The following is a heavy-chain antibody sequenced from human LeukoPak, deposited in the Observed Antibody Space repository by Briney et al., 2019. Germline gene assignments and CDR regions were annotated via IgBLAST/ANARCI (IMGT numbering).Heavy chain of an antibody. CDR3: ARERWHCRVNCYSVYYYALDV. CDR1: GYTFTNYA. D-gene: IGHD2-15*01. CDR2: INPGNGDT. Sequence: ASVKVSCKGSGYTFTNYAAHWVRQAPGQRLEWLGWINPGNGDTKYSQNFQGRVTVTSDTSAATAYVELNSLTSEDTAVYYCARERWHCRVNCYSVYYYALDVWGQGTTVTVSS. V-gene: IGHV1-3*01. J-gene: IGHJ6*02.